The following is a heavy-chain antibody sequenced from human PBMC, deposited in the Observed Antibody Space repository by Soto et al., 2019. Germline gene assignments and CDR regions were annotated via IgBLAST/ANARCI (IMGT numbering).Heavy chain of an antibody. J-gene: IGHJ6*02. CDR1: GYTFTSYG. Sequence: ASVKVSGKAAGYTFTSYGISWVRQAPGQGLEWMGWISAYNGNTNSAQKLQGRVTMTTDTSTSTAYMELRSLRSDDTAVYYCARDNWNYDYYYYGMDVWGQGTTVTVSS. CDR3: ARDNWNYDYYYYGMDV. V-gene: IGHV1-18*04. CDR2: ISAYNGNT. D-gene: IGHD1-7*01.